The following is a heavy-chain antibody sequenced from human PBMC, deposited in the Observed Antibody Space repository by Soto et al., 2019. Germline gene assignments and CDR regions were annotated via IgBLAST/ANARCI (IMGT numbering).Heavy chain of an antibody. CDR1: GYTFTSYA. CDR2: INAGNGNT. J-gene: IGHJ3*02. D-gene: IGHD3-22*01. Sequence: ASVKVSCKASGYTFTSYAMHWVRQAPGQRLEWMGWINAGNGNTKYSQKFQGRVTITRDTSASTAYMELSSLRSEDTAVYYRARVLYYYDSSGYYQAPFAFDILGQGTMVTVAS. V-gene: IGHV1-3*01. CDR3: ARVLYYYDSSGYYQAPFAFDI.